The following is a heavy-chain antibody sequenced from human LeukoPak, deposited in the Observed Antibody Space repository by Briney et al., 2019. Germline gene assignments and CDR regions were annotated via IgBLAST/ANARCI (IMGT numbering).Heavy chain of an antibody. V-gene: IGHV3-30-3*01. D-gene: IGHD4-23*01. J-gene: IGHJ4*02. Sequence: GRSLRLSCAASGFTFSTYDIHWVRQAPGKGLEWVAVISSDGNNKYYADSVKGRFTISRDNAKNSLYLQMNSLRAEDTAVYYCARDSGGKLYDYWGQGTLVTVSS. CDR1: GFTFSTYD. CDR3: ARDSGGKLYDY. CDR2: ISSDGNNK.